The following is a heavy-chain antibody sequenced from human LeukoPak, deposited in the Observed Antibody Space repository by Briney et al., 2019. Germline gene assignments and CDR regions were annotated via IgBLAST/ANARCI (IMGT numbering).Heavy chain of an antibody. CDR2: IYTSGTT. V-gene: IGHV4-61*02. D-gene: IGHD6-6*01. J-gene: IGHJ6*03. CDR1: GGSVRRGNYY. Sequence: NPSQTLSLTCTVSGGSVRRGNYYWTWIRQPAGSGLEWIGRIYTSGTTDYNPSLRTRVTISVDASRNQFSLNLSSVTAADTAVYYCARWSGSVTARNYYYYMDVWGEGTTVTVSS. CDR3: ARWSGSVTARNYYYYMDV.